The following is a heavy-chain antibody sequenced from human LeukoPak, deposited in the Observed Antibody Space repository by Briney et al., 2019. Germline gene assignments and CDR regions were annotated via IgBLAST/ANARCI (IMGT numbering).Heavy chain of an antibody. CDR2: ITWNGGST. J-gene: IGHJ6*04. D-gene: IGHD3-10*02. CDR3: AELGITMIGGV. V-gene: IGHV3-20*04. CDR1: GFTFDDYG. Sequence: PGGSLRLSCAASGFTFDDYGMNWVRQAPGKGLEWVSGITWNGGSTVYADSVKGRFTISRDNAKNSLYLQMNSLRAEDTAVYYCAELGITMIGGVWGKGTTVTISS.